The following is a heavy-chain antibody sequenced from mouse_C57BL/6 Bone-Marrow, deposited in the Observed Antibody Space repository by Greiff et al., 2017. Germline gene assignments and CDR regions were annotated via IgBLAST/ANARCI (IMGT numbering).Heavy chain of an antibody. V-gene: IGHV10-3*01. Sequence: EVQLVESGGGLVQPKGSLKLSCAASGFTFNTYAMHWVRQAPGKGLEWVARIRSKSSNYATYYADSVKDRVTISRDDSQSMLYLQMNNLKTEDTAMYYCVRDPGYSYYYYAMDYWGQGTSVTVSS. J-gene: IGHJ4*01. CDR2: IRSKSSNYAT. CDR3: VRDPGYSYYYYAMDY. CDR1: GFTFNTYA. D-gene: IGHD2-3*01.